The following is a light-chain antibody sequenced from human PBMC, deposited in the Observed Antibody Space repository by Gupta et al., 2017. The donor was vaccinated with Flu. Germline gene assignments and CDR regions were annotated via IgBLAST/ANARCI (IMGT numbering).Light chain of an antibody. J-gene: IGKJ4*01. V-gene: IGKV3-15*01. CDR1: QTVYSN. CDR3: QQEDYWPIT. CDR2: DAS. Sequence: EIVMTQSPGTLSVSPGERVTLSCRASQTVYSNLGWYQQKPGQAPRLLIYDASTRATGIPARFSGSRSGTEFTLTISGLQSEDFAVYYCQQEDYWPITFGGGTKVEIK.